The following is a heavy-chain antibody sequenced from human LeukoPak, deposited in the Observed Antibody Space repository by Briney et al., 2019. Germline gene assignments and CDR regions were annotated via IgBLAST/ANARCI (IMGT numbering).Heavy chain of an antibody. J-gene: IGHJ4*02. CDR1: GGSISSGGYY. V-gene: IGHV4-31*03. D-gene: IGHD1-26*01. CDR3: ARGGSDYYFDY. Sequence: SETLSLTCTVSGGSISSGGYYWSWIRQHPGKGLEWIGYIYYSGSTSYNPSLTSRITISVDTSKNQFSLRLSSVTAADTAVYYCARGGSDYYFDYWGQGTLVTVSS. CDR2: IYYSGST.